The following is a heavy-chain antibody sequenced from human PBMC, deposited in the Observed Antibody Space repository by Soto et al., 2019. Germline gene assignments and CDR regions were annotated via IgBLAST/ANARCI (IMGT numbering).Heavy chain of an antibody. J-gene: IGHJ4*02. CDR1: GYTFTSYD. CDR3: ARRAETNGWNGFGADKYYFDF. CDR2: MNPNTGNS. Sequence: VASVKVSCKASGYTFTSYDIYWVRQATGQGLEWMGWMNPNTGNSAYAQKFQGRVTVTSDTSINTVHMELNSLRSEDTAVYYCARRAETNGWNGFGADKYYFDFWGQGTLVTVSS. V-gene: IGHV1-8*01. D-gene: IGHD1-1*01.